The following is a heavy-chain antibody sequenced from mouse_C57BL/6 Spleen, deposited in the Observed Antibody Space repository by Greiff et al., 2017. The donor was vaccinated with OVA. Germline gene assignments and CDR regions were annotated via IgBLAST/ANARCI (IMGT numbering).Heavy chain of an antibody. Sequence: EVMLVESGGGLVKPGGSLKLSCAASGFTFSDYGMHWVRQAPEQGLEWVAYISSGSSTINYADTVKGRFTLSRDNAKNTLFLQRTSLRSEATARYYCARQPFDYWGQGTTLTVSS. J-gene: IGHJ2*01. V-gene: IGHV5-17*01. CDR3: ARQPFDY. CDR1: GFTFSDYG. CDR2: ISSGSSTI.